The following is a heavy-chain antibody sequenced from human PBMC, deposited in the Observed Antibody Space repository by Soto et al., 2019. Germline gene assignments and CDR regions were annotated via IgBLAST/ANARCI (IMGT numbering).Heavy chain of an antibody. CDR2: IKQDGSEK. CDR3: ARIYDILNGYFYHYMDV. V-gene: IGHV3-7*01. CDR1: GFTFSSYW. Sequence: GGSLRLSCAASGFTFSSYWMSWVRQAPGKGLEWVANIKQDGSEKYYVDSVKGRFTISRDNAKNSLYLQMNSLRAEDTAVYYCARIYDILNGYFYHYMDVWGKGTTVTVSS. J-gene: IGHJ6*03. D-gene: IGHD3-9*01.